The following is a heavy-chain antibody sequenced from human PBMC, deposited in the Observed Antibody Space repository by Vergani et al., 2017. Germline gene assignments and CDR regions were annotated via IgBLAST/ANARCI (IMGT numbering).Heavy chain of an antibody. CDR3: VKVKRGYSYGPFDY. V-gene: IGHV3-64D*06. D-gene: IGHD5-18*01. CDR2: ISSNGGST. CDR1: GFTFSSYS. J-gene: IGHJ4*02. Sequence: EVQLVESGGGLVKPGGSLRLSCAASGFTFSSYSMNWVRQAPGKGLEYVSAISSNGGSTYYADSVKGRFTISRDNSKNTLYLQMSSLRAEDTAVYYCVKVKRGYSYGPFDYWGQGTLVTVSS.